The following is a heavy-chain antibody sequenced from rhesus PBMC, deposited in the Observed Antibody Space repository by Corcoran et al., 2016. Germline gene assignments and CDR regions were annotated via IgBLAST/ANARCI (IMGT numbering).Heavy chain of an antibody. D-gene: IGHD5-12*01. Sequence: QVQLQESGPGLVKPSETLSLTCAVSGGSISDSFYWSWIRQPPGRGLEWIGYIYGSGGSTYNNPSRKSRVTIATDTSKNQVSLKLSSVTAADTAVYYCARVDTATVLFDYWGQGVLVTVSS. CDR3: ARVDTATVLFDY. J-gene: IGHJ4*01. CDR1: GGSISDSFY. CDR2: IYGSGGST. V-gene: IGHV4-106*01.